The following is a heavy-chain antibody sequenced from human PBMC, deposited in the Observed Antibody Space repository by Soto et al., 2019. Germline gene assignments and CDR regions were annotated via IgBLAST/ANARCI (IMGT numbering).Heavy chain of an antibody. CDR1: GYTFTSYY. Sequence: ASVKVSCKASGYTFTSYYMHWVRQAPGQGLEWMGIINPSGGSTSYAQKFQGRVTMTRDTSTSTVYMELSSLRSEDTAVYYCARAYDFWTHSYYGMDVWGQGTTVTVSS. V-gene: IGHV1-46*01. CDR3: ARAYDFWTHSYYGMDV. CDR2: INPSGGST. J-gene: IGHJ6*02. D-gene: IGHD3-3*01.